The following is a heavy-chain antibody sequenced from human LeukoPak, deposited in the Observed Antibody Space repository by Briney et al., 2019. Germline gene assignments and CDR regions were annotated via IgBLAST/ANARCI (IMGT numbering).Heavy chain of an antibody. J-gene: IGHJ5*02. D-gene: IGHD1-14*01. CDR3: ARGKEEPNYSNWFDP. CDR1: GGSISSYY. CDR2: IYYSGST. V-gene: IGHV4-59*01. Sequence: SETLSLTCTVSGGSISSYYWSWIRQPPGKGLEWIGYIYYSGSTNYNPSLKSRVAISVDTSKNQFSLKLSSVTAADTAVYYCARGKEEPNYSNWFDPWGQGTLVTVSS.